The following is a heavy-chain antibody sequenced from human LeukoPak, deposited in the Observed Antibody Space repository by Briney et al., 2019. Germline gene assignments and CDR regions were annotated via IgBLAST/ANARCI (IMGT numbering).Heavy chain of an antibody. CDR1: GFGFSSYA. V-gene: IGHV3-23*01. CDR2: ITGGGGDT. CDR3: AKGSSNARPYYFDY. D-gene: IGHD2-8*01. J-gene: IGHJ4*02. Sequence: PGGSPRLSCEASGFGFSSYAMSWVRQAPGKGLEWVSAITGGGGDTFHADSVKGRFTISRDNSKNTLYLQMNSLRAEDSAVYYCAKGSSNARPYYFDYWGQGTLVTVSS.